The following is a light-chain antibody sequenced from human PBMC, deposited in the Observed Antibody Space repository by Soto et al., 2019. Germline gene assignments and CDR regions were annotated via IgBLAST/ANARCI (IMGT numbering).Light chain of an antibody. CDR1: QSVRNY. CDR2: DTS. CDR3: QQRYIWPPIT. J-gene: IGKJ5*01. V-gene: IGKV3-11*01. Sequence: EIVLTQSPDTLSLSPGERATLSCRASQSVRNYLAWYQQKPGQAPRLLIYDTSNRATGIPPRFSGSGSETDFTLTISSLEPEDFAVYYCQQRYIWPPITFGQGTRLEIK.